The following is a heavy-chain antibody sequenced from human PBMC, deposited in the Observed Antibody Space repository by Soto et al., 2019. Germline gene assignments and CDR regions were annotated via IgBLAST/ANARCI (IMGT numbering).Heavy chain of an antibody. D-gene: IGHD3-10*01. CDR1: LGTFSNYA. Sequence: ASLGTFSNYAISWMRQPPGLHVECMGGIIPIFGTANYAQKFQGRVTITADESTSTAYMELSSLRSEDTAVYYCARVGSMVRGAADYYYYGLDVWGQGTTVTVSS. CDR2: IIPIFGTA. V-gene: IGHV1-69*01. CDR3: ARVGSMVRGAADYYYYGLDV. J-gene: IGHJ6*02.